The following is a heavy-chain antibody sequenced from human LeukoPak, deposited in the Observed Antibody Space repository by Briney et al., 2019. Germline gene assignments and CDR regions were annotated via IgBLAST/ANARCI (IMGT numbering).Heavy chain of an antibody. V-gene: IGHV3-30*19. Sequence: GGSLRLSCAASGFIFSNYGMHWVRQAPGKGLEWVAFIQYNGTNKDYADSVKGRFTISRDNSKNTVSLQMNSLKPEDTALYYCARKNGLDYWGQGTLVTVSS. CDR3: ARKNGLDY. CDR1: GFIFSNYG. CDR2: IQYNGTNK. J-gene: IGHJ4*02.